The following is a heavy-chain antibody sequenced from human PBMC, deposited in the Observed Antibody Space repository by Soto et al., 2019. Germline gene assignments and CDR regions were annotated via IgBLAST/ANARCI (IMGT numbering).Heavy chain of an antibody. CDR2: ISYDGSNK. CDR3: ARGGYYGSGSYYRPFDY. CDR1: GFTFSSYA. D-gene: IGHD3-10*01. V-gene: IGHV3-30-3*01. J-gene: IGHJ4*02. Sequence: QVQLVDSGGGVVQPGRSLRLSCAAYGFTFSSYAMHWVRQAPGKGLEWVAVISYDGSNKYYADSVKGRFTISRDNSKNTLYLQMNSLRAEDTAVYYCARGGYYGSGSYYRPFDYWGQGTLVTVSS.